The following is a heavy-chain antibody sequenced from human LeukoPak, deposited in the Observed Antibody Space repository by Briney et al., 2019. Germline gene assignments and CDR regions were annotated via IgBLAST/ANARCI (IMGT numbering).Heavy chain of an antibody. J-gene: IGHJ4*02. CDR2: IYYSGST. Sequence: PSETLSLTCTVSGGSISSSSYYWGWIRQPPGKGLEWIGSIYYSGSTYYNPSLKSRVTISVDTSKNQFSLKLSSVTAADTAVYYCASGDEGYSYEQTGGFDYWGQGTLVTVSS. V-gene: IGHV4-39*01. CDR3: ASGDEGYSYEQTGGFDY. D-gene: IGHD5-18*01. CDR1: GGSISSSSYY.